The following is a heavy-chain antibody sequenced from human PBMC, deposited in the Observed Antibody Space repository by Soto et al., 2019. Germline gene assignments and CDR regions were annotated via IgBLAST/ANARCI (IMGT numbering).Heavy chain of an antibody. CDR2: IYYSGST. Sequence: SETLSLTCTVSGGSISSSSYYWGWIRQPPGKGLEWIGSIYYSGSTYYNPSLKSRVTISVDTSKNQFSLKLSSVTAEDTAVYYCAKGLYYYDRVFDYWGQGTLVTVSS. J-gene: IGHJ4*02. CDR1: GGSISSSSYY. V-gene: IGHV4-39*07. D-gene: IGHD3-22*01. CDR3: AKGLYYYDRVFDY.